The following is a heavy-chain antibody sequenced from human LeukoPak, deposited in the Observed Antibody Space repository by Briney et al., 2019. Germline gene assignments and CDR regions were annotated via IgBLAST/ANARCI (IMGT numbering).Heavy chain of an antibody. V-gene: IGHV4-34*01. CDR1: GGSFSGYY. CDR3: ARALKVWFGELYYFDY. J-gene: IGHJ4*02. D-gene: IGHD3-10*01. Sequence: SETLSLTCAVYGGSFSGYYWSWIRQRPGKGLEWIGEINHSGSTNYNPSLKSRVTTSVDTSKNQFSLKLSSVTAADTAVYYCARALKVWFGELYYFDYWGQGTLVTVSS. CDR2: INHSGST.